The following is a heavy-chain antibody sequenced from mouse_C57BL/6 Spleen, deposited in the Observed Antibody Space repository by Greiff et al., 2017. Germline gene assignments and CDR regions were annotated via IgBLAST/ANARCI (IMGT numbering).Heavy chain of an antibody. J-gene: IGHJ3*01. Sequence: EVQLVESGGGLVKPGGSLKLSCAASGFTFSSYAMSWVRQTPEKRLEWVATISDGGSYTYYPDNVKGRFTISRDNAKNNLYLQMSHLKSEDTAMYYCARRGGYYDYEGFAYWGQGTLVTVSA. V-gene: IGHV5-4*01. CDR2: ISDGGSYT. CDR1: GFTFSSYA. CDR3: ARRGGYYDYEGFAY. D-gene: IGHD2-4*01.